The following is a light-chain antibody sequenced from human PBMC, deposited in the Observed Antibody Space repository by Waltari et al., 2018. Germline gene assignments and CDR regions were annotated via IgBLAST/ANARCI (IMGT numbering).Light chain of an antibody. CDR1: KLGDKF. J-gene: IGLJ2*01. V-gene: IGLV3-1*01. CDR3: QAWDSTNVV. CDR2: QDS. Sequence: SYDLTQPPSVSVSPGQTASITCSRDKLGDKFVSWYQQKPGQSPMLAIYQDSKRPSGIPERFSGSNSGNTATLTISGTQTVDEGGYYCQAWDSTNVVFGGGTKLTVL.